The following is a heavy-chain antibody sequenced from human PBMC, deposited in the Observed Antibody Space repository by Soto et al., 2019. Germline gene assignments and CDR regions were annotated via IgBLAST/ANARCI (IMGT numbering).Heavy chain of an antibody. V-gene: IGHV5-51*01. J-gene: IGHJ6*02. CDR3: ARVTGVVPASRRRPSYYYYCMGI. CDR2: IYPGESDA. CDR1: WYSFTSYW. Sequence: PGESLKISCKGSWYSFTSYWIGWVRQIAWKGLEWMGIIYPGESDARYSPSFQGQVTISADKTIITAYLQWSSLKAWDTAMYYCARVTGVVPASRRRPSYYYYCMGIWGPGSTVTVAS. D-gene: IGHD2-2*01.